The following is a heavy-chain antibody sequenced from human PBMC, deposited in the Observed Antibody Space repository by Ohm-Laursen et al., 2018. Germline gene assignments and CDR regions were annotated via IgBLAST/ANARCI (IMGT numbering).Heavy chain of an antibody. Sequence: SLRLSCAASGFTFSDYYMSWIRQAPGKGLEWVSAISGSGGSTYYTDSVKGRFTISRDNSKNTLYLQMNSLRAEDTAVYYCAKRYYDFWSGYYPLVDVWGQGTTVTVSS. CDR3: AKRYYDFWSGYYPLVDV. CDR2: ISGSGGST. V-gene: IGHV3-23*01. J-gene: IGHJ6*02. D-gene: IGHD3-3*01. CDR1: GFTFSDYY.